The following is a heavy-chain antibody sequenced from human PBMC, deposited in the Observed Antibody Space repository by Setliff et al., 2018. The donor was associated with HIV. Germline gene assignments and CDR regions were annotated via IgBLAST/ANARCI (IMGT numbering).Heavy chain of an antibody. D-gene: IGHD2-15*01. CDR3: ARVRCSGANCFNWFDF. CDR1: GYNFSNFA. CDR2: INAGSGNT. J-gene: IGHJ5*01. V-gene: IGHV1-3*01. Sequence: ASVKVSCKASGYNFSNFAIHWVRQAPGQRLEWLGWINAGSGNTRYSQKFQDRLTITRDTSARTVYMELSSLKSEDTAVYYCARVRCSGANCFNWFDFWGQGTPVTVSS.